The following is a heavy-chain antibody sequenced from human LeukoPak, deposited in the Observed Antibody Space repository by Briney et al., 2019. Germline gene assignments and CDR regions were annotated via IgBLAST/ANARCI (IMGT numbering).Heavy chain of an antibody. CDR2: ISVSGGST. CDR1: GFTFSSYS. D-gene: IGHD2-8*01. J-gene: IGHJ5*02. Sequence: GGSLRLSCAASGFTFSSYSMNWVRQAPRKGLEWVSAISVSGGSTNYAASVKGRFTISRDNSKNTLYLQMNSLRAEDTAIYYCAKGQDTVLLVSNWFDPWGQGTLVTVSS. CDR3: AKGQDTVLLVSNWFDP. V-gene: IGHV3-23*01.